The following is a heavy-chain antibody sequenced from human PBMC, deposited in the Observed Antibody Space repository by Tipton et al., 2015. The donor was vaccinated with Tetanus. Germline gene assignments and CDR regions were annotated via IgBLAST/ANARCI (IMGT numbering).Heavy chain of an antibody. CDR1: GYIFNNYW. CDR2: IYPGDSDT. Sequence: VQLVQSGGEVKKPGESLKISCKGSGYIFNNYWIGWVRQKPGKSLEWMGFIYPGDSDTRYSPSFQGQVTISVDKSINTAYLQWSSLKASDTSMFYCARAHCTDGVCNFDFWGQGALVTVAS. CDR3: ARAHCTDGVCNFDF. V-gene: IGHV5-51*01. J-gene: IGHJ4*02. D-gene: IGHD2-8*01.